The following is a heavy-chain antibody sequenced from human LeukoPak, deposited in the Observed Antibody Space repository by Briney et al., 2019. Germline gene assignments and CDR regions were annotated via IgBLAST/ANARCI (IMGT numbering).Heavy chain of an antibody. CDR1: GFTFNNYA. Sequence: PGGSLRLSCAASGFTFNNYAMSWVRQAPGKGLEWVSTISDSGGYTYYTDSVKGRFTISRDNSKNTLYLQMNSLRAEDTAVYYCARKNGLDYWGQGTLVTVSS. V-gene: IGHV3-23*01. J-gene: IGHJ4*02. CDR3: ARKNGLDY. CDR2: ISDSGGYT.